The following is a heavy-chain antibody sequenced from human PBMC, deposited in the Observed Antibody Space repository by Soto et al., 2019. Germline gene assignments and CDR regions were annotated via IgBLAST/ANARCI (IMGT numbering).Heavy chain of an antibody. J-gene: IGHJ3*02. CDR1: GFTFSSYA. D-gene: IGHD1-26*01. CDR3: AKEESSGSSGPGAYDM. Sequence: GGSLRLSCAASGFTFSSYAMSWVRQAPGKGLEWVSGVSGSGSSTYYADSVKGRFTISRDNSKNTLYLQMNSLRADDTAVYYCAKEESSGSSGPGAYDMWGQGTMVTVSS. V-gene: IGHV3-23*01. CDR2: VSGSGSST.